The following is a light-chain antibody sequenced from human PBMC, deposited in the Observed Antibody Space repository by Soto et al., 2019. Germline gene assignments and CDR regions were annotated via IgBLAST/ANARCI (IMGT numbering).Light chain of an antibody. CDR2: DAS. Sequence: EIVMTQSPVTLSVSAGERATLSCRASQTVSSNLAWYQQKPGQAPRLLIYDASTRATGIPVRFSGSGSGTEFTLTISSLRSEDFAVYYCQQYHIWPLTFGGGTKVDIK. CDR3: QQYHIWPLT. V-gene: IGKV3-15*01. CDR1: QTVSSN. J-gene: IGKJ4*01.